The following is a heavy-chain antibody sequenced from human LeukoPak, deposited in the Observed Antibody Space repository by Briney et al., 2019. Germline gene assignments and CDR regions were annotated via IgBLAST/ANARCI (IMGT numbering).Heavy chain of an antibody. Sequence: PGGSLRLSCAASGFTVSSNYMNWVRQAPGKGLEWVSVIYSGGGTYYADSVEGRFIISRDNSKNTLYLHMNSLRAEDTAVYYCSRGGRWSGFTAPGSGDSWGQGTLVTVSS. V-gene: IGHV3-66*01. CDR1: GFTVSSNY. J-gene: IGHJ4*02. CDR3: SRGGRWSGFTAPGSGDS. D-gene: IGHD3-3*01. CDR2: IYSGGGT.